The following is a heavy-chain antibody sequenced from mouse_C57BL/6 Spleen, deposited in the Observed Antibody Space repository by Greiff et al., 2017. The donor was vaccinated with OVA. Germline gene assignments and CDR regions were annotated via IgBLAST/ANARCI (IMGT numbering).Heavy chain of an antibody. D-gene: IGHD1-1*01. Sequence: QVQLKESGAELVMPGASVKLSCKASGYTFTSYWMHWVKQRPGQGLEWIGEIDPSDSYTNYNQKFKGKSTLTVDKSSSTAYMQLSSLTSEDSAVYYCARSGYYGSSYSYYAMDYWGQGTSVTVSS. V-gene: IGHV1-69*01. J-gene: IGHJ4*01. CDR2: IDPSDSYT. CDR1: GYTFTSYW. CDR3: ARSGYYGSSYSYYAMDY.